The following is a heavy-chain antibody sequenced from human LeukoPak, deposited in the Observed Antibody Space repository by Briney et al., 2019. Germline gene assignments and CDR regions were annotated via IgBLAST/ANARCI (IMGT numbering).Heavy chain of an antibody. CDR3: ARDSKRGYSYGVVDY. V-gene: IGHV3-30*04. D-gene: IGHD5-18*01. CDR2: ISYQGSNK. J-gene: IGHJ4*02. Sequence: GGSLRLSCAASGFTFSDYAMHWVRQAPGKGLEWVAVISYQGSNKYHTDSVKGRFTISRDNSKNTLYLQMNSLRAEDTAVYYCARDSKRGYSYGVVDYWGQGTLVTVSS. CDR1: GFTFSDYA.